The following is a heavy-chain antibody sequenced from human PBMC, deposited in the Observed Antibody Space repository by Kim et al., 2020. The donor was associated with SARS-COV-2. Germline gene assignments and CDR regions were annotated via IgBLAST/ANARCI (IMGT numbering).Heavy chain of an antibody. J-gene: IGHJ6*02. CDR1: GGSFSGYY. V-gene: IGHV4-34*01. D-gene: IGHD6-19*01. CDR3: ARHRQYFSTGYSSGWRDYYYYCGMDV. CDR2: INHSGST. Sequence: SETLSLTCAVYGGSFSGYYWSWIRQPPGKGLEWIGEINHSGSTNYNPSLKSRVTISVDTSKNQFSLKLSSVTAADTAVYYCARHRQYFSTGYSSGWRDYYYYCGMDVWGQGTTVTVSS.